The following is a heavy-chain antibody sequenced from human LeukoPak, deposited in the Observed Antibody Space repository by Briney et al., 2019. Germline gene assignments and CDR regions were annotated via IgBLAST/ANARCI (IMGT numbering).Heavy chain of an antibody. CDR3: ARDPNDYGDPYFDY. J-gene: IGHJ4*02. CDR2: INSIGSTI. Sequence: GGSLRLSCAASGFTFSSYEMAWVRQAPGKGLEWVSHINSIGSTIYYADSVKGRFTISRDNARNSLYLQMDSLRAEDTAVYYCARDPNDYGDPYFDYWGQGTLVTVSS. CDR1: GFTFSSYE. V-gene: IGHV3-48*03. D-gene: IGHD4-17*01.